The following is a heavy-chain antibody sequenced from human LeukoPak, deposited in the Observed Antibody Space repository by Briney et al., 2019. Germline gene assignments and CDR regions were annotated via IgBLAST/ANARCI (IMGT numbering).Heavy chain of an antibody. CDR2: IYYSGST. CDR3: ARGRVSSSTWYSTYYYYFYMDV. CDR1: GGSISSSSYY. J-gene: IGHJ6*03. D-gene: IGHD1-1*01. V-gene: IGHV4-39*07. Sequence: SETLSLTCTVSGGSISSSSYYWGWIRQPPGKGLEWIGSIYYSGSTYYNPSLKSRVSMSVDTSKNQFSLKLSSVTAADTAVYFCARGRVSSSTWYSTYYYYFYMDVWGKGTTVTVSS.